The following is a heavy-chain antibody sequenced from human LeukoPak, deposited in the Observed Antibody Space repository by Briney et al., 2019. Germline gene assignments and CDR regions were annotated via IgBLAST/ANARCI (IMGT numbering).Heavy chain of an antibody. J-gene: IGHJ6*02. V-gene: IGHV3-7*01. D-gene: IGHD3-10*01. CDR2: IKQDGSGI. CDR1: GFTFSSYW. Sequence: PEGSLRLSCAASGFTFSSYWMNWVRQAPGKGLEWVANIKQDGSGIYYVDSVKGRFTISRDNAKNSLYLQMNSLRAEDTAVYYCARDWLVRGVTYYYYGMDVWGQGTTVTVSS. CDR3: ARDWLVRGVTYYYYGMDV.